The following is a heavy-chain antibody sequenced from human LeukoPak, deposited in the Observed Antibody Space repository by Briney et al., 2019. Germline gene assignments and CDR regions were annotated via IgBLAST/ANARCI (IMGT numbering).Heavy chain of an antibody. CDR2: IFYSGSA. D-gene: IGHD5-12*01. Sequence: SETLSLTCTVSGGSFGSGDYYWTWIRQPPGKGLEWIGYIFYSGSAHYNPSLKSRVTISVDRSKNQFSLKLTSVTAADTAVYYCAREVDIVMARKYYFDYWGQGTLVTVSS. V-gene: IGHV4-30-4*01. CDR3: AREVDIVMARKYYFDY. CDR1: GGSFGSGDYY. J-gene: IGHJ4*02.